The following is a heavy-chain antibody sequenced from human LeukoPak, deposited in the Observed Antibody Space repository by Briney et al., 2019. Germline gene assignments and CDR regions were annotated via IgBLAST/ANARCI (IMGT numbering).Heavy chain of an antibody. CDR2: ISGRGDST. D-gene: IGHD6-13*01. CDR3: DVAAGTGFDY. V-gene: IGHV3-23*01. CDR1: GFTFSSHW. J-gene: IGHJ4*02. Sequence: GGSLRLSCAASGFTFSSHWMHWVRQAPGKGLVWVSVISGRGDSTYYADSVKGRFTISRDNSKNTLYLQMNSLRAEDTAVYYCDVAAGTGFDYWGQGTLVTVSS.